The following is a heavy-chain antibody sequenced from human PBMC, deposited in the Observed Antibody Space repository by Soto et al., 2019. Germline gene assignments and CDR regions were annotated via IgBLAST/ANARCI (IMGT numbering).Heavy chain of an antibody. CDR2: IIPIFGIA. CDR1: GGTFSRYS. CDR3: AREDRDRETRIVPAAIDGMDV. D-gene: IGHD2-2*01. J-gene: IGHJ6*02. V-gene: IGHV1-69*08. Sequence: QVQLVQSGAEVKKPGSSVKVSCKASGGTFSRYSITWVRQAPGHGLEWIGRIIPIFGIASYAQKFQGRVTITADESTSTAYLELSSLRSDDTAVYYCAREDRDRETRIVPAAIDGMDVWGQGTTVTVSS.